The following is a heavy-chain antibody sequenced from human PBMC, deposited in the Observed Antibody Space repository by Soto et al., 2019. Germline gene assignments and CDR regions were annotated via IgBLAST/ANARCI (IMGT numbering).Heavy chain of an antibody. J-gene: IGHJ3*02. CDR2: INPTSRYV. CDR3: ARHETRLTGDGFDI. V-gene: IGHV3-21*01. CDR1: GFTFSSYS. D-gene: IGHD3-9*01. Sequence: EVQLLESGGGLVNPGGSLRLSCATSGFTFSSYSMDWVRQAPGKGLEWVSSINPTSRYVFYADSVRDRFTISRDYAENSLHLQMNGLRGEDTAVYYCARHETRLTGDGFDIWGRGTLVTVSS.